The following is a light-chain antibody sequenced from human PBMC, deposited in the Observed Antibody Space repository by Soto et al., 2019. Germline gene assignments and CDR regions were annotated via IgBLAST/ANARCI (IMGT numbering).Light chain of an antibody. CDR2: GSY. CDR1: QSVSGNY. J-gene: IGKJ5*01. Sequence: ESVLSQSPGPLSLSPGATVTLSCRASQSVSGNYLTWYQHKPGQAPRLLNHGSYFSATGVPDRFSGSGSGTDFSLTISRLEPEDFAVYYCQLYRDSLSITFGQGTRLEI. CDR3: QLYRDSLSIT. V-gene: IGKV3-20*01.